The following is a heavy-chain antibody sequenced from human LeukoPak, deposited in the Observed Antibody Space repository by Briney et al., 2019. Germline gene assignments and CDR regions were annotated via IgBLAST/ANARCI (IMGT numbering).Heavy chain of an antibody. D-gene: IGHD2-15*01. CDR2: IIPILGIA. Sequence: SVKVSCKASGGTFSSYAISWVRQAPGQGPEWMGRIIPILGIANYAQKFQGRVTITADKSTSTAYMELSSLRSEDTAVYYCARDDSGYFDLWGRGTLVTVSS. CDR3: ARDDSGYFDL. J-gene: IGHJ2*01. CDR1: GGTFSSYA. V-gene: IGHV1-69*04.